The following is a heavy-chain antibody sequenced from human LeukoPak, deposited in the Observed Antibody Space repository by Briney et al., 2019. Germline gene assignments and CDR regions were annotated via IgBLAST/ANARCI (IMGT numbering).Heavy chain of an antibody. J-gene: IGHJ5*02. CDR2: IKSKTDGGTT. V-gene: IGHV3-15*01. Sequence: GGSLRLSCAAPGFTFSNAWMSWVRQAPGKGLEWVGRIKSKTDGGTTDYAAPVKGRFTISRDDSKNTLYLQMNSLKTEDTAVYYCTTDWGLPYCGGDCYLPWGQGTLVTVSS. CDR1: GFTFSNAW. CDR3: TTDWGLPYCGGDCYLP. D-gene: IGHD2-21*02.